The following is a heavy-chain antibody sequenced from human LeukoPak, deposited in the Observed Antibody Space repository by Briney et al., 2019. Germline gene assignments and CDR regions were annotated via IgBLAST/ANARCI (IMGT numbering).Heavy chain of an antibody. CDR3: AREVYNWFDP. Sequence: SETLSLTCTVSSYSISSGYFWGWIRQPPGKGLEWIGSIYHSGNTYYNPSLKSRVTISVDTSKNQFSLNLSSVTAADTAVYYCAREVYNWFDPWGQGTLVTVSS. CDR1: SYSISSGYF. J-gene: IGHJ5*02. V-gene: IGHV4-38-2*02. CDR2: IYHSGNT. D-gene: IGHD2-8*01.